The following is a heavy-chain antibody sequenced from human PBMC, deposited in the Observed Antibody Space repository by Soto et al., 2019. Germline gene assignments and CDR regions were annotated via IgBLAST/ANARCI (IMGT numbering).Heavy chain of an antibody. CDR1: GGTFSSYT. Sequence: QVQLVQSGAEVKKPGSSVKVSCTASGGTFSSYTISWERQAPGQGLEWMGRIIPILGIANYAQKFQGRVTITADKSTSTAYMELSSLRSEDTAVYYCARLLDYGDYVAYYFDYWGQGTLVTVSS. V-gene: IGHV1-69*02. CDR3: ARLLDYGDYVAYYFDY. D-gene: IGHD4-17*01. CDR2: IIPILGIA. J-gene: IGHJ4*02.